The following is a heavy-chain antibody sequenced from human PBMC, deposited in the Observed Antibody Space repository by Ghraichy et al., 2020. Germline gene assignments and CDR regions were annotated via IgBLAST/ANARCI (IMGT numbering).Heavy chain of an antibody. CDR1: GYNFIIYY. V-gene: IGHV1-46*03. Sequence: ASVKVSCKASGYNFIIYYIHWVRQAPGQGFEWVGLINPNGGTTIYAQKFQGSVTMTRDTSPSTVYLELNNLRSNGTAVYYCARGDGGSPDSWGQGTLVTASS. J-gene: IGHJ4*02. CDR2: INPNGGTT. D-gene: IGHD1-26*01. CDR3: ARGDGGSPDS.